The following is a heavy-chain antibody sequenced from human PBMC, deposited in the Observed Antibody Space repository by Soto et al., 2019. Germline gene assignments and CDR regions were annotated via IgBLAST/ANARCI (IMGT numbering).Heavy chain of an antibody. CDR1: GGTFSSYA. D-gene: IGHD2-21*02. CDR3: ARRGGTVVTSQFDAFDI. Sequence: QVQLVQSGAEVKKPGSSVKVSCKASGGTFSSYAISWVRQAPGQGLEWMGGIIPIFGTANYAQKFQGRVTITGDESTSTAYMELSSLRFEDTAVYYCARRGGTVVTSQFDAFDIWGQGTMVTVSS. CDR2: IIPIFGTA. J-gene: IGHJ3*02. V-gene: IGHV1-69*01.